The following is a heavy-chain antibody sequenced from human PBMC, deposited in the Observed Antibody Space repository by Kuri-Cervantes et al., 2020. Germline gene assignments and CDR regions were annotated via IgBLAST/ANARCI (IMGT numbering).Heavy chain of an antibody. J-gene: IGHJ4*02. CDR2: IYHSGST. D-gene: IGHD3-22*01. CDR1: GYSISSGYY. V-gene: IGHV4-38-2*01. Sequence: SETLSLTCAVSGYSISSGYYWGWIRQPPGRGLEWIGSIYHSGSTYYNPSLKSRVTISVDTSKTQFSLNLTSVTAADTAVYFCARGEYHYDSSGFRKYSDYWGQGTMVTGSS. CDR3: ARGEYHYDSSGFRKYSDY.